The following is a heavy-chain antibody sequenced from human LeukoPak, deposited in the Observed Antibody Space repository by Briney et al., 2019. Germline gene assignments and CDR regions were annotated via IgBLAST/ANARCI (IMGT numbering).Heavy chain of an antibody. J-gene: IGHJ4*02. CDR3: ASDAIFGVVTLDY. CDR1: GFTFGSYW. V-gene: IGHV3-74*01. CDR2: INSDGSST. D-gene: IGHD3-3*01. Sequence: PGGSLRLSCAASGFTFGSYWMHWVRQAPGKGLVWVSRINSDGSSTSYADSVKGRFTISRDNAKNTLYLQMNSLRAEDTAVYYCASDAIFGVVTLDYWGQGTLVTVSS.